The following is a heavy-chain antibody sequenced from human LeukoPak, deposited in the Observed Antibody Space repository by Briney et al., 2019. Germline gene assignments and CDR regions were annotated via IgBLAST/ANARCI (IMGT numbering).Heavy chain of an antibody. CDR3: ARGLRSFSGSYLHFDY. Sequence: SVKVSCEASGGTFSSYAISWVRQAPGQGLEWMGGIIPIFGTANYAQKFQGRVTITRDTSASTAYMELSSLRSEDTAVYYCARGLRSFSGSYLHFDYWGQGTLVTVSS. CDR2: IIPIFGTA. V-gene: IGHV1-69*05. D-gene: IGHD1-26*01. CDR1: GGTFSSYA. J-gene: IGHJ4*02.